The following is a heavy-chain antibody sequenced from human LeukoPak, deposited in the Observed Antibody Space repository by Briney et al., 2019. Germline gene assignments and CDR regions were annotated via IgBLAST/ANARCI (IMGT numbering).Heavy chain of an antibody. CDR3: ARSRTSGYSYGAFRY. J-gene: IGHJ4*02. V-gene: IGHV3-23*01. CDR1: GFTFSSYA. Sequence: GSLRLSCAASGFTFSSYAMSWARQAPGKGLEWVSAISGSGGSTYYADSVKGRFTISRDNSKNTLYLQMNSLRAEDTAVYYCARSRTSGYSYGAFRYWGQGTLVTVSS. CDR2: ISGSGGST. D-gene: IGHD5-18*01.